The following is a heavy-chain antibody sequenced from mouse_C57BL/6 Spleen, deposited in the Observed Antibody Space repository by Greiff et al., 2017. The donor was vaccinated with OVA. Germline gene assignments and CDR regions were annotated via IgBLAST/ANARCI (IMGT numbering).Heavy chain of an antibody. CDR1: GFNIKDYY. CDR3: AKDGNFEYYFDY. J-gene: IGHJ2*01. D-gene: IGHD2-1*01. Sequence: VHVKQSGAELVKPGASVKLSCTASGFNIKDYYMHWVKQRTEQGLEWIGRIDPEDGETKYAPKFQGKATITADTSSNTAYLQLSSLTSEDTAVYYCAKDGNFEYYFDYWGQGTTLTVSS. CDR2: IDPEDGET. V-gene: IGHV14-2*01.